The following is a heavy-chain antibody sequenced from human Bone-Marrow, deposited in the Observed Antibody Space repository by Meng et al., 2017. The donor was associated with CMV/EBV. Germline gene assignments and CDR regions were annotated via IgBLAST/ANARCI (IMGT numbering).Heavy chain of an antibody. Sequence: GGSLRLSCAASGFTVSSNYMSWVRQAPGKGLEWVSVIYSGGSTYYADSVKGRFTISRDNSKNTLYLQMISLSAEDTAVYYCARVWELLHDAFDIWGQGTRVTVSS. V-gene: IGHV3-53*01. J-gene: IGHJ3*02. CDR3: ARVWELLHDAFDI. D-gene: IGHD1-26*01. CDR1: GFTVSSNY. CDR2: IYSGGST.